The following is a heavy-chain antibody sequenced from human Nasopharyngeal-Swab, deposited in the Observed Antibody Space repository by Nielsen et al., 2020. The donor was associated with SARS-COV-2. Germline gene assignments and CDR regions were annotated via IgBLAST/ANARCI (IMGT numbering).Heavy chain of an antibody. CDR1: GYTFTSYG. V-gene: IGHV1-8*02. CDR3: ARGSFYYYDSSGYYYSY. J-gene: IGHJ4*02. Sequence: ASVKVSCKASGYTFTSYGISWVRQAPGQGLEWMGWMNPNSGNTGYAQKFQGRVTMTRNTSISTAYMELSSLRSEDTAVYYCARGSFYYYDSSGYYYSYWGQGTLVTVSS. CDR2: MNPNSGNT. D-gene: IGHD3-22*01.